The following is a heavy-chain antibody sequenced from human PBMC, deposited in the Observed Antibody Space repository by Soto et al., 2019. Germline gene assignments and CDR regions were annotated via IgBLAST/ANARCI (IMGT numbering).Heavy chain of an antibody. Sequence: QVQLVQSGAEVKKPGASVKVSCKASGYTFTSYAMHWVRQAPGQRLEWMGWINAGNGNSKYSQKFQRRVTITRETSASTAYRELSSLRSEDTAVYYCARDGGGMDVWGQGTTVTVSS. D-gene: IGHD2-15*01. CDR3: ARDGGGMDV. CDR2: INAGNGNS. V-gene: IGHV1-3*01. J-gene: IGHJ6*02. CDR1: GYTFTSYA.